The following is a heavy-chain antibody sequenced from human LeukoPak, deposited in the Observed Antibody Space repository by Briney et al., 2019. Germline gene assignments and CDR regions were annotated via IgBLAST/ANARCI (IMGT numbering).Heavy chain of an antibody. D-gene: IGHD2-21*01. Sequence: GGSLRLSCAASGFTFSSYWMSWVRQAPGKGLEWVAVAPHEGGDNYYADSVKGRFTISRDNGKNSLYLQMNSLRTEDTAVYFCVTGGDFYYAHWGQGTLVTVSS. CDR1: GFTFSSYW. CDR3: VTGGDFYYAH. V-gene: IGHV3-30*13. J-gene: IGHJ4*02. CDR2: APHEGGDN.